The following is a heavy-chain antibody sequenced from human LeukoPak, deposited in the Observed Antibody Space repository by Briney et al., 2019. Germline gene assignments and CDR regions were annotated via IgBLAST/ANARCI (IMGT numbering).Heavy chain of an antibody. J-gene: IGHJ4*02. D-gene: IGHD5-18*01. CDR3: ARGVDTAMVHFDY. CDR2: ISSSSSYI. V-gene: IGHV3-21*01. CDR1: GFTFSSYS. Sequence: GGSLRLSCAASGFTFSSYSMNWVRQAPGKGLEWVSSISSSSSYIYYADSVKGRFTISRDNAKNSLYLQMNSLRAEDTAVYYCARGVDTAMVHFDYWGQGTQVTVSS.